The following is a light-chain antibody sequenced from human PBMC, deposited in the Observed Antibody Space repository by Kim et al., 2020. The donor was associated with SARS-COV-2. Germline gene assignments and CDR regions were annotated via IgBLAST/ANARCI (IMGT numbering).Light chain of an antibody. Sequence: QGAAWLQQPRGPPPKPLSYRNNNRPSGISEGLSASRAGNTAALTITGLQPEDGADYYCSAWDSSLSAWVCGGGTQLTVL. CDR1: QG. CDR3: SAWDSSLSAWV. J-gene: IGLJ3*02. V-gene: IGLV10-54*01. CDR2: RNN.